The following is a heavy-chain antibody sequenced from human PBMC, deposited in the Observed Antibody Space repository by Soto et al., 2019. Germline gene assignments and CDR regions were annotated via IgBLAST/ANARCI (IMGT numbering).Heavy chain of an antibody. CDR3: AREPPSDIVVVPAAMTNDY. CDR2: ISAYNGNT. CDR1: GYTFTSYG. D-gene: IGHD2-2*01. Sequence: ASVKVSCKASGYTFTSYGISWVRQAPGQGLEWMGWISAYNGNTNYAQKLQGRVTMTTDTSTSTAYMELRSLRSDDTAVYYCAREPPSDIVVVPAAMTNDYWGQGTLVTVSS. J-gene: IGHJ4*02. V-gene: IGHV1-18*01.